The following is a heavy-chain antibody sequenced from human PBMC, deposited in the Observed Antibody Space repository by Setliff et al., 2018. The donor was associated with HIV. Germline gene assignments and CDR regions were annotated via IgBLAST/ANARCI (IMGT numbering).Heavy chain of an antibody. Sequence: SETLSLTCTVAGGAITSGDFYWSWIRQSAGKRLEWIGHIDSSGATNYNPSLKSRVTTSVDTSMNQFSLRLTSVTAADTAAYFCARDVMEWFGSYFDRWGQGTLVTVSS. V-gene: IGHV4-61*09. J-gene: IGHJ4*02. D-gene: IGHD3-3*01. CDR3: ARDVMEWFGSYFDR. CDR1: GGAITSGDFY. CDR2: IDSSGAT.